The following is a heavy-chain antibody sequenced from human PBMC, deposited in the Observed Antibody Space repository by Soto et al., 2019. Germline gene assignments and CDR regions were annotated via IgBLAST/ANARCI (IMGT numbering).Heavy chain of an antibody. CDR2: ISSSSSYI. D-gene: IGHD6-19*01. J-gene: IGHJ4*02. V-gene: IGHV3-21*01. CDR1: GFTFSSYS. Sequence: EVQLVESGGGLVKPGGSLRLSCAASGFTFSSYSMNWVRQAPGKGLEWVSSISSSSSYIYYADSVKGRFTISRDNAKNSLYLQMNSLRAEDTAVYYCARDMSEGSGWHFDYWGQGTLVTVSS. CDR3: ARDMSEGSGWHFDY.